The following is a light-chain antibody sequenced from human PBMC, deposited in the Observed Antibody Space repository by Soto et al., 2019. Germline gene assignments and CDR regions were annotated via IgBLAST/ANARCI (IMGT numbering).Light chain of an antibody. V-gene: IGKV3-15*01. Sequence: VVMTQSPATLSVSPGERVTLSCRSSLGISINLAWYQQRPGQAPRLLIYGASTRATGVPTRFSGSGSGTEFTLTIRSLQSEDLAVYHCQQYNKWPQTFGQGTKGDIK. CDR2: GAS. CDR3: QQYNKWPQT. CDR1: LGISIN. J-gene: IGKJ1*01.